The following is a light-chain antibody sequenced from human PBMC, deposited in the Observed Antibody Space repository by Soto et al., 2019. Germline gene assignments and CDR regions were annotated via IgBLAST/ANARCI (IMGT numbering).Light chain of an antibody. CDR1: SSDVGGYNY. Sequence: QSALTQPASVSGSPGQSITISCTGTSSDVGGYNYASWYQQHPGKAPKFMIYDVSSRPSGVSNRFSGSKSGNTASLTISGLQAEDEADYYCCSYTTSNTRQIVFGTGTKLTVL. CDR2: DVS. CDR3: CSYTTSNTRQIV. V-gene: IGLV2-14*03. J-gene: IGLJ1*01.